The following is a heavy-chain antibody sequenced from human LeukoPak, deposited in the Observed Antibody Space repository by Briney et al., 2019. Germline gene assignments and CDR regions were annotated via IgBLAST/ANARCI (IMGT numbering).Heavy chain of an antibody. J-gene: IGHJ4*02. D-gene: IGHD6-13*01. CDR3: ARDSSRWYYFDY. CDR1: GGSLSGYY. CDR2: INHSGST. Sequence: SETLSLTCAVYGGSLSGYYWSWVRQPPGKGLEWIGEINHSGSTNYNPSLKSRVTISVDTSKNQFSLKLSSVTAADTAVYYCARDSSRWYYFDYWGQGTLVTVSS. V-gene: IGHV4-34*01.